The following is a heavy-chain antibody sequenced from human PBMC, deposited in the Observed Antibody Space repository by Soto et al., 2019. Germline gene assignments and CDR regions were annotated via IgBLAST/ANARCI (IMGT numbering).Heavy chain of an antibody. CDR3: ARATSGSQYYYYGMDV. V-gene: IGHV1-46*01. J-gene: IGHJ6*02. D-gene: IGHD3-10*01. CDR2: ISPNSGTT. Sequence: ASVKVSCKASGYKFITFYMHWVRQAPGQGLEWMGLISPNSGTTSYTQRFQGRVTMTTDTSTSTAYMELRSLRSDDTAVYYCARATSGSQYYYYGMDVWGQGTTVTVSS. CDR1: GYKFITFY.